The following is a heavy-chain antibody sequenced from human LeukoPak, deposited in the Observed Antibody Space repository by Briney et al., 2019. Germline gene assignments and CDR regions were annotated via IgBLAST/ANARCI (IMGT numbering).Heavy chain of an antibody. D-gene: IGHD2/OR15-2a*01. Sequence: GGSLRLSCAAPGFTLSTFGMHWFRKAPAKGLEWVAFIRYDGSNKYYADSVKGRFTISRDNSKNTLYLQMNSLRAEDTAVYYCAKGSIDIWGQGTMVTVSS. V-gene: IGHV3-30*02. CDR1: GFTLSTFG. J-gene: IGHJ3*02. CDR2: IRYDGSNK. CDR3: AKGSIDI.